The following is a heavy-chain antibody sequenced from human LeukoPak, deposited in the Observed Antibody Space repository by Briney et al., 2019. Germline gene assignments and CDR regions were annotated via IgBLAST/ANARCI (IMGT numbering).Heavy chain of an antibody. J-gene: IGHJ4*02. D-gene: IGHD3-9*01. CDR1: GGSFSGYY. V-gene: IGHV4-34*01. CDR3: ARANVLRYFDWLLLGAYYFDY. CDR2: INHSGST. Sequence: SETLSLTCAVYGGSFSGYYWSWIRQPPGKGLEWIGEINHSGSTNYNPSLKSRVTISVDTSKNQFSLKLSSVTAADTAVYYCARANVLRYFDWLLLGAYYFDYWGQGTLVTVSS.